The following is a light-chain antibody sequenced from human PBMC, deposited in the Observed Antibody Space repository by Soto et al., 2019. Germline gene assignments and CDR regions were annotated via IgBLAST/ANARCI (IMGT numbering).Light chain of an antibody. J-gene: IGKJ4*01. CDR2: DAS. Sequence: DIQMTQSPSTLSASVGDRVTITCRASQSISSWLAWYQQKPGKAPKLLIYDASSLESGVPSRFSGSGSGTEFTLTISSLQPDDFATYYCQQYNSSPLTVGGGTKVDIK. CDR1: QSISSW. V-gene: IGKV1-5*01. CDR3: QQYNSSPLT.